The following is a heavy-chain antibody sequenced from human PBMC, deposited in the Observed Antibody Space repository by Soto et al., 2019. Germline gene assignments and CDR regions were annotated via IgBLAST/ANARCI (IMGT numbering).Heavy chain of an antibody. CDR2: ISSSGGTT. CDR3: ARRYCSTTSCLIDY. CDR1: RFTFSSYE. Sequence: VGSLRLSCAASRFTFSSYEMNWVRQAPGKGLEWVSYISSSGGTTYYADSVKGRFTISRDNAKNSLYLQMNSLRAGDTAVYYCARRYCSTTSCLIDYWGQGTQVTVSS. D-gene: IGHD2-2*01. J-gene: IGHJ4*02. V-gene: IGHV3-48*03.